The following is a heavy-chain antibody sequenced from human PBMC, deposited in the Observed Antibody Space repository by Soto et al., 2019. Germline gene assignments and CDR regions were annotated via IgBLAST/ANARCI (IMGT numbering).Heavy chain of an antibody. CDR1: GFSLSTGAVG. CDR2: INWDGDK. V-gene: IGHV2-5*02. Sequence: QITLKESGPTLVKPTQTLTLTCTFSGFSLSTGAVGVGWIRQPPGKALEWLALINWDGDKRYSPYLKSRLTLAKDTSNIQVVLTVTNMDPVDTATYYCAPSPYYGAKPDYWCQGTLVTVSS. CDR3: APSPYYGAKPDY. J-gene: IGHJ4*02. D-gene: IGHD4-17*01.